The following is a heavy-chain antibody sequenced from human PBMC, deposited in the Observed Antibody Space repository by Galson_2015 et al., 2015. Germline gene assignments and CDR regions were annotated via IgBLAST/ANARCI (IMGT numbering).Heavy chain of an antibody. CDR3: AREKRSRVLAWFPQYLDF. CDR1: GFTFSHHW. V-gene: IGHV3-74*01. CDR2: INIDGSST. D-gene: IGHD3-3*01. Sequence: SLRLSCAASGFTFSHHWMHWVRQAPGKGLVWVSRINIDGSSTTYADSVEGRFTVSRDNARNTLYLQMNTLRAEDTAVYYCAREKRSRVLAWFPQYLDFWGLGTMVTVFS. J-gene: IGHJ3*01.